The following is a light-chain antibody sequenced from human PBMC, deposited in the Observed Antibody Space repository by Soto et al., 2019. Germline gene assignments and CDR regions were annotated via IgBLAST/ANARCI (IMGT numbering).Light chain of an antibody. CDR3: QSYDSSLSGSKV. Sequence: QAVVTQPPSVSGAPGQRVTISCTGSRSNIGAGYDVHWYQQFPGTAPKLLIYGNSNRPSGVPDRFSGSKSDTSASLAITGLQAEDEADYYCQSYDSSLSGSKVFGGGTKLTVL. CDR1: RSNIGAGYD. CDR2: GNS. J-gene: IGLJ3*02. V-gene: IGLV1-40*01.